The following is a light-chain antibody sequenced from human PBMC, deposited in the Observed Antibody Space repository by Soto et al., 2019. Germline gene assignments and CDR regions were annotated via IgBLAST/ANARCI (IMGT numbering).Light chain of an antibody. V-gene: IGLV2-8*01. CDR3: SSYAGSNNFV. Sequence: QSALTQPPSASGSPGQSVTISCTGTSSDVGGYNYVSWYQQHPGKAPKLMIYEVSERSSGVPDRFSGSKSSNTASLTVSGLQAEDEADYYCSSYAGSNNFVFGTGTKVTVL. CDR2: EVS. CDR1: SSDVGGYNY. J-gene: IGLJ1*01.